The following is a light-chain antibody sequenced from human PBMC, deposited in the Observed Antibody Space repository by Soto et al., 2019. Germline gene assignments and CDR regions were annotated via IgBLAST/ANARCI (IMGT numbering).Light chain of an antibody. CDR3: QQRNTWPPIT. J-gene: IGKJ5*01. V-gene: IGKV3D-20*02. CDR1: QTITSSF. Sequence: EIVLTQSPGTLSLSPGDRASLSCRASQTITSSFLAWYQQKPGQAPRLLISAASSRATGIPDRFSGSGSETDFTLTISRLEPEDFAVYFCQQRNTWPPITFGQGTRLEIK. CDR2: AAS.